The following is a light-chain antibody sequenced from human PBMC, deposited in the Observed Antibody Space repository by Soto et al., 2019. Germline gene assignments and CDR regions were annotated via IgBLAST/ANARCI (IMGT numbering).Light chain of an antibody. CDR2: GAS. CDR3: QHYTYLALT. CDR1: HSVSSR. J-gene: IGKJ4*01. Sequence: EIVMTQSPATLSVSPGERATLSCRASHSVSSRLAWYQQKPGQAPRLLIYGASTRATGLPARFSGSGSGTEFTLTISSLQSEDFAVYYRQHYTYLALTFGGGNKVEIK. V-gene: IGKV3-15*01.